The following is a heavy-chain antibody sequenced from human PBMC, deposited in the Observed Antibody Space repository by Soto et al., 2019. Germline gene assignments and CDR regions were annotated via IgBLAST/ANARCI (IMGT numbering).Heavy chain of an antibody. CDR2: MNPNSGNT. CDR3: ARGFRCYYGSGCRATRPAFDI. J-gene: IGHJ3*02. D-gene: IGHD3-10*01. V-gene: IGHV1-8*01. Sequence: ASVKVSCKASGYTFTSYDINWVRQATGQGLEWMGWMNPNSGNTGYAQKFQGRVTMTRNTSISTAYMELSSLRSEDTAVYYCARGFRCYYGSGCRATRPAFDIWGQGTMVTVSS. CDR1: GYTFTSYD.